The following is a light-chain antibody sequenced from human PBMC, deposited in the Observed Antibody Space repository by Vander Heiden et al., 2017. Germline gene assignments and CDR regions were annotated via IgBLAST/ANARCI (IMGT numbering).Light chain of an antibody. V-gene: IGKV1-33*01. CDR3: QQYDNLPYT. Sequence: DIRMTQSPSSLSASVRHRVSITCQASQDISNYLNWYQQKPGKAPKLLIYDAANLETGGPSRFSGSGSGTDFTFTISSLQPEDIATYYCQQYDNLPYTFGQGTKLXIK. J-gene: IGKJ2*01. CDR2: DAA. CDR1: QDISNY.